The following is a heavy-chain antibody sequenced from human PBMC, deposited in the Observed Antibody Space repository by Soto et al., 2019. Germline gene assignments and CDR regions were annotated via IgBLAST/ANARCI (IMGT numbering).Heavy chain of an antibody. Sequence: GVSVKVSCKASGSPFSSYGVNWVRQAPGQGLEWMGWISAYDGNTNYAPKFQVRVTMTTDTSTRTAYLELTSLRSADTAVYYCARDHTSTWHDFDYWDQGTLFAVSS. CDR2: ISAYDGNT. CDR3: ARDHTSTWHDFDY. V-gene: IGHV1-18*01. D-gene: IGHD6-13*01. CDR1: GSPFSSYG. J-gene: IGHJ4*02.